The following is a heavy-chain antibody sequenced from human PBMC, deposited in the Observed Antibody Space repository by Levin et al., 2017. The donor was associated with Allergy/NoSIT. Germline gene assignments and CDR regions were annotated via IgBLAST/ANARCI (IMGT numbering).Heavy chain of an antibody. D-gene: IGHD6-13*01. Sequence: PSETLSLTCTVSGGSISSYHWSWIRQPPGKGLEYIGYIYYSGSTNYNPSLKSRVTISVDTSKNQLSLKLNSVTAADTALYYCARGTTSSWLRFDDWGQGTLVTVSS. CDR2: IYYSGST. J-gene: IGHJ4*02. CDR1: GGSISSYH. CDR3: ARGTTSSWLRFDD. V-gene: IGHV4-59*01.